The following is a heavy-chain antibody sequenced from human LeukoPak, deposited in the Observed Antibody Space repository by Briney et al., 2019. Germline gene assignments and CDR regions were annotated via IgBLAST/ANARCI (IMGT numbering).Heavy chain of an antibody. CDR3: ARGRTTGTVRGMDV. V-gene: IGHV4-34*01. CDR2: INHSGST. CDR1: GGSFSGYY. Sequence: SETLSLTCAVYGGSFSGYYWSWIRQPPGKGLEWIGEINHSGSTNYNPSLKSRVTISVDTSKNQFSLKLSSVTAADTAVYYCARGRTTGTVRGMDVWGQGTTVTVSS. D-gene: IGHD1-1*01. J-gene: IGHJ6*02.